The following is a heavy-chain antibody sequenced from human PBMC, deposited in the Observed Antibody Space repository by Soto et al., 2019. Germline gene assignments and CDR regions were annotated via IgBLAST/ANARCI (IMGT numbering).Heavy chain of an antibody. J-gene: IGHJ4*02. CDR3: ARDRIEGSTSWYFDY. Sequence: PXXSLRLSSAPSGFTFSTYGMHWVPQAPGKGLEWVSYISSSSTIYYADSVKGRFTISRDNARNSLYLQMSSLSAEDTAVYYCARDRIEGSTSWYFDYWGQGTLVTVSS. V-gene: IGHV3-48*01. CDR2: ISSSSTI. CDR1: GFTFSTYG.